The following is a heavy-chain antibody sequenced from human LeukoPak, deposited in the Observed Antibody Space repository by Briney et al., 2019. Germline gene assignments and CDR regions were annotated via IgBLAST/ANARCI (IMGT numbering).Heavy chain of an antibody. CDR2: ISGSGGST. D-gene: IGHD6-19*01. CDR3: AKEVHRQWLVGGVDY. J-gene: IGHJ4*02. Sequence: GGSLRLSCAASGFTFSSYAMSWVRQAPGKGLEWVSAISGSGGSTYYADSVKGRLTISRDNSKNTLYLQMNSLRAEDTAVYYCAKEVHRQWLVGGVDYWGQGTLVTVSS. CDR1: GFTFSSYA. V-gene: IGHV3-23*01.